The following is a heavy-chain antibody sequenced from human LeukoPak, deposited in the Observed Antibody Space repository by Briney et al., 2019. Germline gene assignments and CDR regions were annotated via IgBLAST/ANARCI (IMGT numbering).Heavy chain of an antibody. D-gene: IGHD3-22*01. V-gene: IGHV1-2*02. J-gene: IGHJ6*02. CDR3: ARDRGQYYYDSSGARYYYYGMDV. CDR1: GYTFTGYY. CDR2: INPNSGGT. Sequence: ASVKVSCKASGYTFTGYYMHWVRQAPGQGLEWMGWINPNSGGTNYAQKFQGRVTMTRDTSISTAYMELSRLRSDDTAVYYCARDRGQYYYDSSGARYYYYGMDVWGQGTTVTVSS.